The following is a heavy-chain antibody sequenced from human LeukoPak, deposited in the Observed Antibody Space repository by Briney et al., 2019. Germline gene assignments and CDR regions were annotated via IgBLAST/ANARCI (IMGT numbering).Heavy chain of an antibody. CDR1: GDSISTYS. CDR3: ARALYFGELGYYYMDF. D-gene: IGHD3-10*01. CDR2: FSIRGST. V-gene: IGHV4-4*07. Sequence: SETLSLTCTVSGDSISTYSWTWVRQTAGKGLEWIGRFSIRGSTQYNPSLRSRVTMSADTSKNQFSLMVASLTAADTAVYYCARALYFGELGYYYMDFWGRGTTVTVSS. J-gene: IGHJ6*03.